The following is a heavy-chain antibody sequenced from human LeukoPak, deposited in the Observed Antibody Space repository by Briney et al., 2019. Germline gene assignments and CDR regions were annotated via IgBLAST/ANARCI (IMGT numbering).Heavy chain of an antibody. Sequence: PGRSLRLSCAASGFTFSSYAMHWVRQAPGKGLEWVAVISYDGSNKYYADSVKGRFTISRDNSKNTLYLQMNSLRAEDTAVYYCARARTTVTAHFDYWGQGTLVTVSS. CDR3: ARARTTVTAHFDY. V-gene: IGHV3-30-3*01. CDR2: ISYDGSNK. CDR1: GFTFSSYA. D-gene: IGHD4-17*01. J-gene: IGHJ4*02.